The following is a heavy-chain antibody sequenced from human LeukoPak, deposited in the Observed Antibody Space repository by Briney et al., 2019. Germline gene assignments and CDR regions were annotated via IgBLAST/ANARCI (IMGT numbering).Heavy chain of an antibody. V-gene: IGHV3-23*01. CDR1: GFTFSSYA. Sequence: GGSLRLSCAASGFTFSSYAMSWVRQAPGKGLEWVSAISGSGGSTYYADSVEGRFTISRDNSKNTLYLQMNSLRAEDTAVYYCARAQGYSSGNYFDYWGQGTLVTVSS. CDR3: ARAQGYSSGNYFDY. CDR2: ISGSGGST. J-gene: IGHJ4*02. D-gene: IGHD6-19*01.